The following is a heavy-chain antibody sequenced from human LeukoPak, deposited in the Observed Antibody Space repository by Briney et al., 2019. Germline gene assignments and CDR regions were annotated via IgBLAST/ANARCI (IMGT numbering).Heavy chain of an antibody. CDR3: ARLAAAGYVGY. V-gene: IGHV4-59*08. D-gene: IGHD6-13*01. Sequence: SETLSLTCTVSGGSISSYYWSWIWQPPGKGLEWIGYIYYSGSTNYNPSLKSRVTILVDTSKNQFSLKLSSVTAADTAVYYCARLAAAGYVGYWGQGTLVTVSS. CDR1: GGSISSYY. J-gene: IGHJ4*02. CDR2: IYYSGST.